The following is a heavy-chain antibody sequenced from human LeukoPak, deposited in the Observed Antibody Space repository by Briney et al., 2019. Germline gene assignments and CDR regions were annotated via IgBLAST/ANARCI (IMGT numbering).Heavy chain of an antibody. D-gene: IGHD3-10*01. Sequence: GGSLRLSCAASGFTVSSNYMSWVRQAPGKGLEWVSVIYSGGSTYSAASVKGRFTISRDNSKNTLYLQMNTLRAEDTAVYYCSREVGRGSFYDWGQGTPVTASS. CDR2: IYSGGST. CDR3: SREVGRGSFYD. V-gene: IGHV3-66*01. J-gene: IGHJ4*02. CDR1: GFTVSSNY.